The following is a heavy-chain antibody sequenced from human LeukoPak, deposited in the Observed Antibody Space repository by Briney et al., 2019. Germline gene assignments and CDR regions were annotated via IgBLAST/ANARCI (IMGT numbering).Heavy chain of an antibody. V-gene: IGHV1-18*01. CDR1: GYTFTSYG. CDR2: ISAYNGNT. Sequence: ASVKVSCKASGYTFTSYGISWVRQAPGQGLEWMGWISAYNGNTNYAQKLQGRVTMTTDTSTSTAYMELRSLRSDDTAVYYCARDGYDFWRGGYMDVWGKGTTVTVSS. J-gene: IGHJ6*03. CDR3: ARDGYDFWRGGYMDV. D-gene: IGHD3-3*01.